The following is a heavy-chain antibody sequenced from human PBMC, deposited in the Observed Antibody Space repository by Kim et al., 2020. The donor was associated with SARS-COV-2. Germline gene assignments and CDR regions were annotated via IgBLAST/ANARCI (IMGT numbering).Heavy chain of an antibody. D-gene: IGHD4-17*01. CDR1: GGSISGGGYY. CDR2: IYFSGTT. Sequence: SETQSLTCTVSGGSISGGGYYWSWIRQHPGKGLEWIGYIYFSGTTYYNPSLKSRGTISLDTSKNQFSLKLNSVTAADTAVYYCARGPDYGGKGYFDFWGQGTLVTVSS. J-gene: IGHJ4*02. CDR3: ARGPDYGGKGYFDF. V-gene: IGHV4-31*03.